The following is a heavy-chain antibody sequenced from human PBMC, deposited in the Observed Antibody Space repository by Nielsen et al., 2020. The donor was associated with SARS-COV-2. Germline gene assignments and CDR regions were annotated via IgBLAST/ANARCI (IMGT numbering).Heavy chain of an antibody. CDR1: GFTFSSYA. CDR2: ISYDGSNK. Sequence: GGSLRLSCAASGFTFSSYAMHWVRQAPGKGLEWVAVISYDGSNKYYADSVKGRFTISRDNSKNTLYLQMNGLRAEDTAVYYCANYLDYWGQGTLVTVSS. V-gene: IGHV3-30-3*01. J-gene: IGHJ4*02. CDR3: ANYLDY.